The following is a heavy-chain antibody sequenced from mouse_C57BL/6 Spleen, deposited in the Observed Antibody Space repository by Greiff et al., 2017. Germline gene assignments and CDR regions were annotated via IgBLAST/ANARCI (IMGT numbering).Heavy chain of an antibody. Sequence: DVKLVESGGDLVKPGGSLKLSCAASGFTFSSYGMSWVRQTPDKRLEWVATISSGGSYTYYPDSVKGRFTISRDNAKNTLYLQMSSLKSEDTAMYYCARGFDYWGQGTTLTVSS. CDR3: ARGFDY. V-gene: IGHV5-6*02. J-gene: IGHJ2*01. CDR2: ISSGGSYT. CDR1: GFTFSSYG.